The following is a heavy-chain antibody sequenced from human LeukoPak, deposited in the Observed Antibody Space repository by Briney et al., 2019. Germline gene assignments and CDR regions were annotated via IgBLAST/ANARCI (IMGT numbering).Heavy chain of an antibody. CDR1: GFTFSDYS. D-gene: IGHD1-26*01. CDR3: ARLAFMGATGPPNFDY. J-gene: IGHJ4*02. Sequence: GGSLRLSCAASGFTFSDYSMSWIRQAPGKGLEWVSYISRSGSTIYYADSVKGRFTVSRDNAKNSLYLQMNSLRAEDTAVYYCARLAFMGATGPPNFDYWGQGTLVTVSS. V-gene: IGHV3-11*04. CDR2: ISRSGSTI.